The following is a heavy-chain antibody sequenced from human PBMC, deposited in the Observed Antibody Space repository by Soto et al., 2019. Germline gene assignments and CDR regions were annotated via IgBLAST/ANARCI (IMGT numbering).Heavy chain of an antibody. CDR2: IYHSGST. D-gene: IGHD6-6*01. Sequence: QVQLQESGPGLVKPSGTLSLTCAVSGGSMSSSNWWSWVRQPPGKGLEWIGEIYHSGSTNYNPSLKSRVTISVDKSKSQFSLKLSSVTAADTAVYYCAREQDREGQLGIISGWFDPWGQGTLVTVSS. CDR3: AREQDREGQLGIISGWFDP. CDR1: GGSMSSSNW. J-gene: IGHJ5*02. V-gene: IGHV4-4*02.